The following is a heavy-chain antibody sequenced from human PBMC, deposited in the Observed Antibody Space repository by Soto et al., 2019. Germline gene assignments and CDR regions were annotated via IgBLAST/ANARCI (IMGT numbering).Heavy chain of an antibody. V-gene: IGHV3-23*01. CDR1: GFTFSSYA. Sequence: EVQLLESGGGLVQPGGSLRLSCAASGFTFSSYAMSRVRQAPGKGLEWVSAISGSGGSTYYADSVKGRFTISRDNSKNTLYLQMNSLRAEDTAVYYCAKAGPSGADSSGYIYGMDVWGQGTTVTVSS. CDR2: ISGSGGST. CDR3: AKAGPSGADSSGYIYGMDV. J-gene: IGHJ6*02. D-gene: IGHD3-22*01.